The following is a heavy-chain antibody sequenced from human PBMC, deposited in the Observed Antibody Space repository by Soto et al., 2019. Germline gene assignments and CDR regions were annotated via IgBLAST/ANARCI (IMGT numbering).Heavy chain of an antibody. J-gene: IGHJ4*02. D-gene: IGHD1-26*01. CDR1: GFTFSSYD. CDR2: ISGGSTFI. CDR3: ARPIVGDVHY. V-gene: IGHV3-21*01. Sequence: GGSLRLSCAASGFTFSSYDMHWVRQAPGKGLEWVSSISGGSTFIYYADSVKGRFTISRDNAKNSVYLQMNSLRADDTAVYYCARPIVGDVHYWGQGTQVTVSS.